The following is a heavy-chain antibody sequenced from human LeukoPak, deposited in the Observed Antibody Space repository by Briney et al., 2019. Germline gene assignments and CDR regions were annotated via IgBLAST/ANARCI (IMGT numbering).Heavy chain of an antibody. J-gene: IGHJ4*02. CDR1: GFTFSSYE. CDR3: ASGEERRTILVWNRHFDY. V-gene: IGHV3-48*03. D-gene: IGHD3-3*01. Sequence: PGGSLRLSCAASGFTFSSYEMNWVRQAPGKGLEWVSYISRGGSTIYYADSVKGRFTISRDNAKNSLYLQMNSLRAEDTAVYYCASGEERRTILVWNRHFDYWGQGTLVTVSS. CDR2: ISRGGSTI.